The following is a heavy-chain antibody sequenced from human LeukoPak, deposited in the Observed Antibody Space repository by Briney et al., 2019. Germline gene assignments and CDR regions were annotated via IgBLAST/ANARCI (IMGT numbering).Heavy chain of an antibody. CDR3: AREGAYWGGDCFYDAFDI. CDR2: ISSSSSYI. V-gene: IGHV3-21*01. J-gene: IGHJ3*02. CDR1: GFTFSSYN. D-gene: IGHD2-21*02. Sequence: GGSLRLSCAASGFTFSSYNMNWVRQAPGKGLEWVSSISSSSSYITYADSVKGRFTISRTNAKTSLYLKMTSLRAEDGPVYYCAREGAYWGGDCFYDAFDIWGQGTMVTVSS.